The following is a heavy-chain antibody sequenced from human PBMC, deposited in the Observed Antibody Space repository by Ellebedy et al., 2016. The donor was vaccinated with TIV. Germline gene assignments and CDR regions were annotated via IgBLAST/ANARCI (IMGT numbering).Heavy chain of an antibody. CDR2: ISFDGGTE. J-gene: IGHJ1*01. D-gene: IGHD2-15*01. CDR3: ARGVGCSGGRCSSAEFFQH. CDR1: GFPLRTYA. Sequence: GGSLRLSXAASGFPLRTYAMHWVRQAPGKGLEWMAVISFDGGTEIYADSVKGRFTISRDKSNDTLYLQMNSLRAEDTAVYFCARGVGCSGGRCSSAEFFQHWGQGTLVTVSS. V-gene: IGHV3-30*04.